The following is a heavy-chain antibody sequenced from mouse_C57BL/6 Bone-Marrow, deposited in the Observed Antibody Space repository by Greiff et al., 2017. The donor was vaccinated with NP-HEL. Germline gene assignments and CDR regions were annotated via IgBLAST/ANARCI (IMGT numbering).Heavy chain of an antibody. CDR1: GYSITSGYY. J-gene: IGHJ1*03. Sequence: EVQLQESGPGLVKPSPSLSLTCSVTGYSITSGYYWNWIRQFPGNKLEWMGYISYDGSHNYNPSLKNRISITRDTSKNQFFLKLNSVTTEDTATYYCARGPYSYWYFDVWGTGTTVTVSS. CDR3: ARGPYSYWYFDV. V-gene: IGHV3-6*01. D-gene: IGHD2-12*01. CDR2: ISYDGSH.